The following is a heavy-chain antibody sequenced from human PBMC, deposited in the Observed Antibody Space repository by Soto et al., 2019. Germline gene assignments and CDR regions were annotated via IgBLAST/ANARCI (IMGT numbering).Heavy chain of an antibody. CDR2: ISSTSSST. J-gene: IGHJ2*01. D-gene: IGHD5-12*01. Sequence: EVRLLESGGGLAQPGGSLRLSCAASGFIFSHSDMTWVRQAPGKGLEWVSAISSTSSSTHYAEIVKGRFTIARDNLRNTLFLQMNSLTAEDTAVYFCAKPYDYPANWYFDLWGRGTLVSVSS. CDR1: GFIFSHSD. CDR3: AKPYDYPANWYFDL. V-gene: IGHV3-23*01.